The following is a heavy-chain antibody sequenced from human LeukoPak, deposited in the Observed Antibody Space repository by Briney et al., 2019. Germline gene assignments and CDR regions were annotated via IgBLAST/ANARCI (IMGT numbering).Heavy chain of an antibody. CDR2: IIPILGLA. D-gene: IGHD3-22*01. V-gene: IGHV1-69*04. CDR3: ARDGSYYFDSSGYSSPDY. CDR1: GGIFSNYA. Sequence: SVKVSCKASGGIFSNYAISWVRQAPGQGLEWMGRIIPILGLANYAQKFQGRVTITADKSTSTAYMEMSSLRSDDTAMFYCARDGSYYFDSSGYSSPDYWGQGTLVTVSS. J-gene: IGHJ4*02.